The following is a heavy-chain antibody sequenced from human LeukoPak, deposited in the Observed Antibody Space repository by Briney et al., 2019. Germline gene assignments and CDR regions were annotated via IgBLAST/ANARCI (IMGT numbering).Heavy chain of an antibody. CDR1: GGTFSSYA. CDR2: IIPIFGIA. V-gene: IGHV1-69*04. D-gene: IGHD6-13*01. Sequence: RASMKVSCKASGGTFSSYAISWVRQAPGQGLEWMGRIIPIFGIANYAQKFQGRVTITADKSTSTAYMELSSLRSADTAVYYCARFRVWRAAAARGYGMDVWGKGTTVTVSS. CDR3: ARFRVWRAAAARGYGMDV. J-gene: IGHJ6*04.